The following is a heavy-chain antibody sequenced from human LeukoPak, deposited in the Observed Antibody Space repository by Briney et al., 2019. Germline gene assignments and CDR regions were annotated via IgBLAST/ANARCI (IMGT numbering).Heavy chain of an antibody. CDR1: GGSISSGGYS. CDR2: IYYSGST. D-gene: IGHD6-13*01. Sequence: PSETLSLTCAVSGGSISSGGYSWSWIRQPPGKGLEWIGYIYYSGSTNYNSSLKSRVTISVDTSKNQFSLKLSSVTAADTAVYYCARDSGTAAGPVSLDYWGQGTLVTVSS. CDR3: ARDSGTAAGPVSLDY. J-gene: IGHJ4*02. V-gene: IGHV4-61*08.